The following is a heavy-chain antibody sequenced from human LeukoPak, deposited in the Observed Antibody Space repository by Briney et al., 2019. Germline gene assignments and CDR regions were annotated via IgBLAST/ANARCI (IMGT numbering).Heavy chain of an antibody. CDR1: GFTFSSYA. Sequence: GGSLRLSCAASGFTFSSYAMSWVRQAPGKGLEWVSAISGSGGSTYYADSVKGRFTISRDTSKNTLYLQMNSLRAEDTAVYYCAKDRTYSSGWSLRNYWGQGTLVTVSS. D-gene: IGHD6-19*01. J-gene: IGHJ4*02. V-gene: IGHV3-23*01. CDR2: ISGSGGST. CDR3: AKDRTYSSGWSLRNY.